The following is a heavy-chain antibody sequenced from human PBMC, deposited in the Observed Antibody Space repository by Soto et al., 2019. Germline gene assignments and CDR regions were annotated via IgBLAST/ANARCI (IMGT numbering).Heavy chain of an antibody. J-gene: IGHJ4*02. CDR2: INHSGST. Sequence: SETLSLTCAVYGGSFSGYYWSWIRQPPGKGLEWKWKINHSGSTNYNPSLKSRVTISVDTSKNQFSLKLSSVTAADTAVYYCARGGQRITIFGVVTKEGGFDYWGQGTLVTVSS. CDR1: GGSFSGYY. D-gene: IGHD3-3*01. V-gene: IGHV4-34*01. CDR3: ARGGQRITIFGVVTKEGGFDY.